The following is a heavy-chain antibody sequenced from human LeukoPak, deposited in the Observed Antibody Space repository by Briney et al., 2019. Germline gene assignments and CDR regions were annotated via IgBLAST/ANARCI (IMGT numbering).Heavy chain of an antibody. CDR2: ISAYNGNT. J-gene: IGHJ6*03. CDR3: ARGVGYSSSWLYYYYYYMDV. Sequence: GASVKVSCKASGYTFTSYGISWVRQAPGQGLEWMGWISAYNGNTNYAQKLQGRVTMTTDTSTSTAYMELRSLRSDDTAVYYCARGVGYSSSWLYYYYYYMDVWGKGTTVTVSS. D-gene: IGHD6-13*01. CDR1: GYTFTSYG. V-gene: IGHV1-18*01.